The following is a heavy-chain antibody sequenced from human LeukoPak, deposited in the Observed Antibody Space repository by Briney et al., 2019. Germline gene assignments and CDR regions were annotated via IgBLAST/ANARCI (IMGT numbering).Heavy chain of an antibody. J-gene: IGHJ4*02. CDR2: ISFDGSEE. D-gene: IGHD3-22*01. V-gene: IGHV3-30*03. CDR3: ARDLTGSSGSLDY. Sequence: PGGSLRLSCAASGFTFSNYWMTWVRQAPGKGLEWVAVISFDGSEEYYADSMKGRFTISRDNSKNTLYLQMNSLRAEDTAVYYCARDLTGSSGSLDYWGQGTLVTVSS. CDR1: GFTFSNYW.